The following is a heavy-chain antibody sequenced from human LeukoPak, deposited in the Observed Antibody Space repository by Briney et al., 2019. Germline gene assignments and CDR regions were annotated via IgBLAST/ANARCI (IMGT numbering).Heavy chain of an antibody. D-gene: IGHD3-22*01. CDR2: ISSSSSYI. V-gene: IGHV3-21*04. J-gene: IGHJ3*01. CDR3: ARRYYYDNSGYYYGTFDV. CDR1: GFTFSSYS. Sequence: GGSLRLSCAASGFTFSSYSMNWVRQAPGKGLEWVSSISSSSSYIYYADSVEGRFTISRDNSKHTLYLHMNSPRAEDTAVYYCARRYYYDNSGYYYGTFDVWGQGTMVTVSS.